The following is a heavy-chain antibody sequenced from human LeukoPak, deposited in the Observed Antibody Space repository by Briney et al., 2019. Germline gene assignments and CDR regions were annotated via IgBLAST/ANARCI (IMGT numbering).Heavy chain of an antibody. Sequence: PGGSLRLSCAASGFTFSGYSMNWVRQAPGKGLEWISYMGSSGKTIYYADSMKGRFTISRDNAKNSLYLQMNSLRAEDTAVYYCARAPRSGYNYDYWGQGTLVTVSS. CDR3: ARAPRSGYNYDY. CDR1: GFTFSGYS. D-gene: IGHD5-24*01. J-gene: IGHJ4*02. V-gene: IGHV3-48*04. CDR2: MGSSGKTI.